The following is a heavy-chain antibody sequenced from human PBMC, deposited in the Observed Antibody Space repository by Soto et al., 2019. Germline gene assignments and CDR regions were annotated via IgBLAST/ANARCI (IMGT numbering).Heavy chain of an antibody. CDR2: IYSSGNT. J-gene: IGHJ5*02. V-gene: IGHV4-4*07. Sequence: PSETLSLTCTVSGGSVSGFYWTWIRQPAGRGLEWIGRIYSSGNTYYNPSLTSRVTMSVDTSKNQFSLKLNSVTAADTAVYYCARDQASSWVDPWGQGTLVTVSS. D-gene: IGHD6-13*01. CDR3: ARDQASSWVDP. CDR1: GGSVSGFY.